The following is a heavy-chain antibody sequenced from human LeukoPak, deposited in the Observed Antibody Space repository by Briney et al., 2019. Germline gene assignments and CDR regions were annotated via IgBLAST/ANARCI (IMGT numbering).Heavy chain of an antibody. V-gene: IGHV4-38-2*02. CDR2: VYHSGST. D-gene: IGHD3-3*01. J-gene: IGHJ4*02. Sequence: SETLSLTCTVSGYSISSGYYCGWIRQPPGKGLEGSGRVYHSGSTYYNQGLKSRVTISTDKSKNQFSLKLTSVTAADTAVYYCGSQREWSLTEYHFDYWGQGTLVTVSS. CDR1: GYSISSGYY. CDR3: GSQREWSLTEYHFDY.